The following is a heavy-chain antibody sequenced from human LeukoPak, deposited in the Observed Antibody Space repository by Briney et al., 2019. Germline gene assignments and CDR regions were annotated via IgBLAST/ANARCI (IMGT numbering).Heavy chain of an antibody. CDR1: GGSISSYY. CDR2: IYYSGST. D-gene: IGHD6-19*01. V-gene: IGHV4-59*01. Sequence: SETLSLTCTVSGGSISSYYWSWIRQPPGKGLEWIGYIYYSGSTNYNPSLKSRVTISVDTSKNQLSLKLSSVTAADTAVYYCARVGWFDAFDIWGQGTMVTVSS. J-gene: IGHJ3*02. CDR3: ARVGWFDAFDI.